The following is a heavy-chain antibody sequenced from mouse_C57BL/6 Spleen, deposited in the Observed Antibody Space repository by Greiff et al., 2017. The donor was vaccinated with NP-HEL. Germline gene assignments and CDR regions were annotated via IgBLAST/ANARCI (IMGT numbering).Heavy chain of an antibody. CDR1: GYTFTSYW. CDR3: AREGLGYYGSRYFDV. V-gene: IGHV1-53*01. Sequence: QVQLQQPGTELVKPGASVKLSCKASGYTFTSYWMHWVKQRPGQGLEWIGNINPSNGGTNYNEKFKSKATLTVDKSSSTAYMQLSSLTSEDSAVYYCAREGLGYYGSRYFDVWGTGTTVTVSS. CDR2: INPSNGGT. J-gene: IGHJ1*03. D-gene: IGHD1-1*01.